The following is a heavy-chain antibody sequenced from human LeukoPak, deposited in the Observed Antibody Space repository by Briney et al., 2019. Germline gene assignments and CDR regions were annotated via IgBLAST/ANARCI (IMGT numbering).Heavy chain of an antibody. V-gene: IGHV3-21*01. CDR1: GFTFSSYS. Sequence: GGSLRLSCAASGFTFSSYSMNWVRQAPGKGLEWVSSISSSSSYIYYADSVKGRFTISRDNAKNSLYLQMNSLRAEDTAVYYCARKLRYSDWLSDYRDYFDYWGQGTLVTVSS. J-gene: IGHJ4*02. CDR3: ARKLRYSDWLSDYRDYFDY. CDR2: ISSSSSYI. D-gene: IGHD3-9*01.